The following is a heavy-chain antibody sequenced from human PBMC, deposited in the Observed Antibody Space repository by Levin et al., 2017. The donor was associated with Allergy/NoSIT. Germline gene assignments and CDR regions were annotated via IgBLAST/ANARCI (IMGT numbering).Heavy chain of an antibody. CDR3: ARGMASGWHNGTFDI. CDR2: INNDGSDT. CDR1: DFTFSNYW. Sequence: GESLKISCAASDFTFSNYWMHWVRQGPGKGLVWVSHINNDGSDTTYADSVKGRFTISRDNAKNTLYLQMDSLGVEDTAVYYCARGMASGWHNGTFDIWGQGTMVTVSS. V-gene: IGHV3-74*01. J-gene: IGHJ3*02. D-gene: IGHD6-19*01.